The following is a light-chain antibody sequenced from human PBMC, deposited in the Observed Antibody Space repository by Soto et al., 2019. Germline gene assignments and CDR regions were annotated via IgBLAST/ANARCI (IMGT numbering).Light chain of an antibody. V-gene: IGLV2-8*01. Sequence: QSALTQPPSASGSPGQSVTISCTGTSSDVGGYNYVSWYQQHPGKAPKLMIYEVTKRPSGVPDRFSGSKSDNTASLTVSGLQAEDEADYYCSSHTSDNRGVFGTGTKLTVL. CDR1: SSDVGGYNY. CDR3: SSHTSDNRGV. J-gene: IGLJ1*01. CDR2: EVT.